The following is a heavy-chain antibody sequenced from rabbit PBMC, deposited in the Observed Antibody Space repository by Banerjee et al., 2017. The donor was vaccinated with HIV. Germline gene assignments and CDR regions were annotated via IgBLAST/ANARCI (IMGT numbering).Heavy chain of an antibody. CDR2: IYAGSSGST. CDR1: GFSFSSSYW. J-gene: IGHJ4*01. V-gene: IGHV1S45*01. CDR3: ARSYGYAGYGL. D-gene: IGHD6-1*01. Sequence: QEQLEESGGDLVKPEGSLTLTCTASGFSFSSSYWICWVRQAPGKGLEWIACIYAGSSGSTYYASWAKGRFTISKTSSTTVTLQMTSLTAADTATYFCARSYGYAGYGLWGPGTLVTVS.